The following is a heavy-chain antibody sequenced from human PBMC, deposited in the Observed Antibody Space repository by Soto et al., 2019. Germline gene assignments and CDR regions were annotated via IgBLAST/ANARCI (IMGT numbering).Heavy chain of an antibody. CDR3: AREGVVPAAGSYYFDY. Sequence: GASVKVSCKASGGTFSSYAISWVRQAPGQGLEWMGGIIPIFGTANYAQKFQGRVTITADESTSTAYMELSSLRSEDTAVYYCAREGVVPAAGSYYFDYWGQGTLVTVSS. V-gene: IGHV1-69*13. CDR2: IIPIFGTA. J-gene: IGHJ4*02. CDR1: GGTFSSYA. D-gene: IGHD2-2*01.